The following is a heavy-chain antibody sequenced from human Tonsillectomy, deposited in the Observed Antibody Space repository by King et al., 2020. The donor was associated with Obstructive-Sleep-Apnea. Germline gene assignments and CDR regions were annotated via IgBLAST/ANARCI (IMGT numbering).Heavy chain of an antibody. V-gene: IGHV3-7*01. CDR3: ARDLKRLGVY. J-gene: IGHJ4*02. D-gene: IGHD3-10*01. CDR2: INQDGSEK. CDR1: GFTFSRYW. Sequence: QLVQSGGGLVQPGGSLRLSCAASGFTFSRYWMSLGRQAPGKGLEWVANINQDGSEKYYVDSVKGRFTISRDNAKNSLYLQMNSLGAEDTAVYYCARDLKRLGVYWGQGTLVTVSS.